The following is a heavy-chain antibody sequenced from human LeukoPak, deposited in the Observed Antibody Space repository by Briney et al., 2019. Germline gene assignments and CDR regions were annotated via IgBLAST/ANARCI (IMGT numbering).Heavy chain of an antibody. CDR2: IYPHSDTK. CDR1: GYTFTSYY. V-gene: IGHV1-46*01. J-gene: IGHJ4*02. CDR3: ASEASRTLYFDY. Sequence: ASVKVPCKTSGYTFTSYYVHWVRQAPGQGLEYMGVIYPHSDTKSHAQKFQGRVTMTRDTSTSTVDMELSSLRSEGTAVFFCASEASRTLYFDYWGQGTLVTVSS. D-gene: IGHD3-16*01.